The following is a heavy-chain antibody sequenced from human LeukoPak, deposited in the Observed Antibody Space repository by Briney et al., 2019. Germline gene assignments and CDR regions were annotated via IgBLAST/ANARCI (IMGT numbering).Heavy chain of an antibody. CDR2: ISDSGGST. D-gene: IGHD1/OR15-1a*01. Sequence: GGSLRLSCAASGFIFSGFAMSWVRQAPGKGLEWVSTISDSGGSTYYADSVKGRFTISRDNSKDTLYVQLNNQRAEDAAVYYCAKSHSVEQRGYFDYWGQGTLVTVSS. CDR3: AKSHSVEQRGYFDY. CDR1: GFIFSGFA. J-gene: IGHJ4*02. V-gene: IGHV3-23*01.